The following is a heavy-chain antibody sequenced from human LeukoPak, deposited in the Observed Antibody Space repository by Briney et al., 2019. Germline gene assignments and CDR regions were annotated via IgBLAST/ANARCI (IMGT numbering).Heavy chain of an antibody. D-gene: IGHD3-16*02. CDR2: ITSSSSYI. CDR3: ARDLNYDYIWGSYRPDYFDC. V-gene: IGHV3-21*01. J-gene: IGHJ4*02. Sequence: GGSLRLSCAASGFTFSSYTMNWVRQALGKGLEWVSSITSSSSYIYYADSVKGRFTISRDNAKNSLYLQMNSLRAEDTAVYFCARDLNYDYIWGSYRPDYFDCWGQGTLVTVSS. CDR1: GFTFSSYT.